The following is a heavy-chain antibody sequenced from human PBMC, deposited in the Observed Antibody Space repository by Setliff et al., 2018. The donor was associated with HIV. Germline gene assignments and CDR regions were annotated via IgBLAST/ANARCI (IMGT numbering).Heavy chain of an antibody. CDR2: IFHSGSN. J-gene: IGHJ4*02. D-gene: IGHD3-16*01. CDR3: ARSYSGPGYAYFDY. CDR1: DASFSSGSYY. Sequence: SETLSLTCAVSDASFSSGSYYWSWIRQRPGKGLEWIGYIFHSGSNSSNPSLNSRITISIGTSKNQFSLKLRSVTAADTAVYYCARSYSGPGYAYFDYWGQGTLVTVSS. V-gene: IGHV4-31*11.